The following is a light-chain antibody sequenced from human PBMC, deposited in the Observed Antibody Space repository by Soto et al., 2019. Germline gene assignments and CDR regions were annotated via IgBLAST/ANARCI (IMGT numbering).Light chain of an antibody. V-gene: IGKV4-1*01. CDR2: WAS. CDR3: QQYYSPPPT. Sequence: DIVMTQSPDSLAVSLGERATINCKSSQSVLYSTNNKNYLAWYQQKPGQPPKLLIYWASTRESGVPDRFSGSGSGTDFTLTISSLQAEDLAVFYCQQYYSPPPTFGQGTKVEVK. J-gene: IGKJ1*01. CDR1: QSVLYSTNNKNY.